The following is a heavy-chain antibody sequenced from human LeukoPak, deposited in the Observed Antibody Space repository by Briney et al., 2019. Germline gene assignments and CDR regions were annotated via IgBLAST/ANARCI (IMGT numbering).Heavy chain of an antibody. D-gene: IGHD5-18*01. CDR3: ARASARYSYGALEY. J-gene: IGHJ4*02. CDR2: MNPNSGNT. V-gene: IGHV1-8*01. Sequence: ASVKVSCKASGYTFTSYDINWVRQATGQGLEWMGWMNPNSGNTGYAQKFQGRVTMTRNTSISTAYMELSSLRSEDTAVYYCARASARYSYGALEYWGQGTLVTVSS. CDR1: GYTFTSYD.